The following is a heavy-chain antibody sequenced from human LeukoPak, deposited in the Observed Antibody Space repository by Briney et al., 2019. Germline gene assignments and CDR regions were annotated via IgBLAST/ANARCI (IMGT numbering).Heavy chain of an antibody. D-gene: IGHD3-3*01. V-gene: IGHV3-30-3*01. J-gene: IGHJ4*02. CDR1: GFTFSSYA. Sequence: GRSLRLSCAASGFTFSSYAMHWVRQAPGKGLEWVAVISYDGSNKYYADSVKGRFTISRDNSKNTLYLQMNSLRAEDTAVYYCAKAFTDDFWSGADYWGQGTLVTVSS. CDR3: AKAFTDDFWSGADY. CDR2: ISYDGSNK.